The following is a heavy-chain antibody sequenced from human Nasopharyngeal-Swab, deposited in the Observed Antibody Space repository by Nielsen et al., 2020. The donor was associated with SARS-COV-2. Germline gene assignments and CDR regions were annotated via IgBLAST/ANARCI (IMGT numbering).Heavy chain of an antibody. J-gene: IGHJ4*02. CDR3: AKVGITMIVVVKYYFDY. D-gene: IGHD3-22*01. CDR1: GFTFSSYA. Sequence: GESLTISCAASGFTFSSYAMSWVRQAPGKGLEWVSAISGSGGSTYYADSVKGRFTISRDNSKNTLYLQMNSLRAEDTAVYYCAKVGITMIVVVKYYFDYWGQGTLVTVSA. V-gene: IGHV3-23*01. CDR2: ISGSGGST.